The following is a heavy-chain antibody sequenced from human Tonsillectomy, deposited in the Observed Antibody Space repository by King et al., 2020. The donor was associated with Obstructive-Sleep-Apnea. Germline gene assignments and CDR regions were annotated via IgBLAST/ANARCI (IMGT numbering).Heavy chain of an antibody. CDR3: ASGPPDFWSAFQWEDY. CDR1: GFTFSSYS. D-gene: IGHD3-3*01. V-gene: IGHV3-21*01. CDR2: ITSSSGYI. J-gene: IGHJ4*02. Sequence: EVQLVESGGGLVKPGGSLRLYCAASGFTFSSYSMNWVRQAPGKGLEWVSSITSSSGYIYYADSVRGRFTISRDNAKNSLYLQMSSLRAEDTAVYYCASGPPDFWSAFQWEDYWGQGTLVTVSS.